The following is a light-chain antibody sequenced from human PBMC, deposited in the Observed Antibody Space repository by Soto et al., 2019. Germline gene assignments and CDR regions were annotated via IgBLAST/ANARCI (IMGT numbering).Light chain of an antibody. J-gene: IGLJ1*01. Sequence: QSVLTQPPSVSGAPGQTVTISCSGTSSNIGASYDVHWYQQLPGTAPKLLIYRDTHRPSGIPNRFSGSRSGTSASLAIFGPQPGDEADYYCQSYDNSLNGYVFGTGTKVTVL. CDR2: RDT. CDR3: QSYDNSLNGYV. V-gene: IGLV1-40*01. CDR1: SSNIGASYD.